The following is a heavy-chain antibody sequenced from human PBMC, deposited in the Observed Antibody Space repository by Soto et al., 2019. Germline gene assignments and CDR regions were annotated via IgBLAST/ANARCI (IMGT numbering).Heavy chain of an antibody. J-gene: IGHJ6*04. D-gene: IGHD6-25*01. Sequence: SETLSITCTVSGGSISSYYWSWTRQPPGKGLEWIGYIYYSGSTNYNPSLKSRVTISVDTSKNQFSLKLSPVTAADTAVYYSFINVTATTEINTDSKLGGNATTVTVSS. CDR2: IYYSGST. CDR3: FINVTATTEINTDSKL. CDR1: GGSISSYY. V-gene: IGHV4-59*01.